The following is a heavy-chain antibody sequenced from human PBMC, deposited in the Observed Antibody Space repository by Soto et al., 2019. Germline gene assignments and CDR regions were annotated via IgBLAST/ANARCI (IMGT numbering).Heavy chain of an antibody. CDR1: GFMFSAYT. CDR3: ATPYYLDY. Sequence: KPGGSLRLSCAASGFMFSAYTMNWVRQAPGKGLEWLSSISDDSSYIDYADSLRGRFTVSRDNARNSLYLQIDSLGVEDTAVYYCATPYYLDYWGQGTLVTVSS. CDR2: ISDDSSYI. D-gene: IGHD3-16*01. J-gene: IGHJ4*02. V-gene: IGHV3-21*06.